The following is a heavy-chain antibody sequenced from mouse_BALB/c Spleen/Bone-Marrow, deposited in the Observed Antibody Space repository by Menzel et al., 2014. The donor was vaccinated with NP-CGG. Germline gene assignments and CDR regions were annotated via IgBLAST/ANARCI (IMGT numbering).Heavy chain of an antibody. CDR1: GYSFTSYW. D-gene: IGHD1-1*01. CDR3: TRFGSSYDWYFDV. V-gene: IGHV1-5*01. J-gene: IGHJ1*01. CDR2: IYPGNSDT. Sequence: EVQLQQSGTVLARPGASVKMSCKASGYSFTSYWMRWVKQRPGQGLEWIGAIYPGNSDTSYNQKFKGKAKLTAVTSANTAYMELSSLTNEDSAVYYCTRFGSSYDWYFDVWGAGTTVTVSS.